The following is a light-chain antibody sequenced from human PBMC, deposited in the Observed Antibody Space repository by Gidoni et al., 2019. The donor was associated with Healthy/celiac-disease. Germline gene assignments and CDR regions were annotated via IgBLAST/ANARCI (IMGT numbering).Light chain of an antibody. CDR3: QKYNNAPRT. Sequence: DIQMTHSPSSLYASGGNRVTITCRASQGISTYLAWYQQKPGKVPKLLIYAASTLQSGVPSRFSGSGSGTDFTFTISSLQPEDVATYYCQKYNNAPRTFXEXTKVEIK. J-gene: IGKJ4*02. CDR1: QGISTY. V-gene: IGKV1-27*01. CDR2: AAS.